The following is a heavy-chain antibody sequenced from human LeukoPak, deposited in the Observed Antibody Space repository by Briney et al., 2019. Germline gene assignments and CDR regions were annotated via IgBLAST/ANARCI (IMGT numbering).Heavy chain of an antibody. CDR2: IYYSGRT. V-gene: IGHV4-39*01. Sequence: PSETLSPTCTVSGGSISSSSYYWGWIRQPPGKGLEWIGSIYYSGRTYNNPSLKSRVTISVDTSKNQFSLKLSSVTAADTAVYYCARHRWDGTFNFDYWGQGTLVPVSS. CDR3: ARHRWDGTFNFDY. CDR1: GGSISSSSYY. J-gene: IGHJ4*02. D-gene: IGHD1-1*01.